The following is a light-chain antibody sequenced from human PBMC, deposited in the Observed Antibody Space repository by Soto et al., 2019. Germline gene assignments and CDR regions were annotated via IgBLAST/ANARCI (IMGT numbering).Light chain of an antibody. V-gene: IGKV1-39*01. CDR1: QSIDNY. CDR2: AAS. J-gene: IGKJ3*01. Sequence: DIQMTQSPSSLSASVGDRVTITCRASQSIDNYLNWYQQRPGKAPKVLIYAASSLQSGVPSRFSGSGSGTDFTLTISSLQPEDFATYFCQQNYGSPQGFTFGPGTKVDI. CDR3: QQNYGSPQGFT.